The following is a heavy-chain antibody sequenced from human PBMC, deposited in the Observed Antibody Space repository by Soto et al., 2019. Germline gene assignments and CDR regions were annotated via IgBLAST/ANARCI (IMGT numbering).Heavy chain of an antibody. J-gene: IGHJ4*02. CDR1: GYTFTSYG. CDR2: ISAYNSNT. CDR3: ARDLPPVDY. V-gene: IGHV1-18*01. Sequence: QVQLVQSGAEVKKPGASVKVSCKASGYTFTSYGISWVRQAPGQGLEWMGWISAYNSNTNYAQKIQGRVTMTTDTATRTAYMELRSLRSYDTAVYYCARDLPPVDYWGQGTLVTVSS.